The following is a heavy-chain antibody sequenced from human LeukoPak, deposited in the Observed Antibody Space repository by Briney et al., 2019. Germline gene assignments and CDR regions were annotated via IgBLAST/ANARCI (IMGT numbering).Heavy chain of an antibody. V-gene: IGHV3-23*01. CDR2: ISGSGGST. Sequence: QPGGSLRPSCAASGFTFSSYAMSWVRQAPGKGLEWVSAISGSGGSTYYADSVKGRFTISRDNSKNTLYLQMNSLRAEDTAVYYCALPPENPRIIHWGQGTLVTVSS. CDR3: ALPPENPRIIH. CDR1: GFTFSSYA. J-gene: IGHJ4*02. D-gene: IGHD3-10*01.